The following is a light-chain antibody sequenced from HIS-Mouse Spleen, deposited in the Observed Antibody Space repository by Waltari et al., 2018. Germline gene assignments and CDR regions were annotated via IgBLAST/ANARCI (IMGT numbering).Light chain of an antibody. CDR1: ALPKQY. CDR3: YSTDSSGNHRV. V-gene: IGLV3-10*01. CDR2: EDS. Sequence: SYELTQPPSVSVSPGQTARITCSGAALPKQYAYLYQQKSGQAPVLVIYEDSKRPSGIPERVSGSSSGTMATLTISGAQVEDEADYYCYSTDSSGNHRVFGGGTKLTVL. J-gene: IGLJ2*01.